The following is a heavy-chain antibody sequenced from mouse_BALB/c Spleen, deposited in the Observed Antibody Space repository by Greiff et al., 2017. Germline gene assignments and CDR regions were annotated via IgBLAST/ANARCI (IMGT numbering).Heavy chain of an antibody. V-gene: IGHV1-7*01. Sequence: VKLVESGAELAKPGASVKMSCKASGYTFTSYWMHWVKQRPGQGLEWIGYINPSTGYTEYNQKFKDKATLTADKSSSTAYMQLSSLTSEDSAVYYCARGATMITTRAMDYWGQGTSVTVSS. CDR2: INPSTGYT. J-gene: IGHJ4*01. CDR1: GYTFTSYW. CDR3: ARGATMITTRAMDY. D-gene: IGHD2-4*01.